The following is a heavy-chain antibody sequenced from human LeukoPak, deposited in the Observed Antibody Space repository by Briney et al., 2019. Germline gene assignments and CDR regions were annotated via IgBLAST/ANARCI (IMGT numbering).Heavy chain of an antibody. J-gene: IGHJ6*04. CDR3: ARVKWLDV. CDR2: IFSDGST. D-gene: IGHD2-15*01. CDR1: GFIVRTNC. V-gene: IGHV3-53*01. Sequence: PGGSLRLSCAASGFIVRTNCINWVRQAPGKGLEWVSVIFSDGSTYYTDSVRGRFTISRDNSMNTVYLQMNSLRAEDTAVYYCARVKWLDVWGSGTTVTVSS.